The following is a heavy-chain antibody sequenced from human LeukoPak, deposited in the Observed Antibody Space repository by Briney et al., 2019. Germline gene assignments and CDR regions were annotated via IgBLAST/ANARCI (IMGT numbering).Heavy chain of an antibody. Sequence: ASVTVSCKASGYTFTSYDINWVRQATGQGLEWMGWMNPNSGNTGYAQKFQGRVTITRNTSISTAYMELSSLRSEDTAVYYCARGPSSAAADYWGQGTLVTVSS. V-gene: IGHV1-8*03. D-gene: IGHD6-13*01. CDR2: MNPNSGNT. CDR1: GYTFTSYD. CDR3: ARGPSSAAADY. J-gene: IGHJ4*02.